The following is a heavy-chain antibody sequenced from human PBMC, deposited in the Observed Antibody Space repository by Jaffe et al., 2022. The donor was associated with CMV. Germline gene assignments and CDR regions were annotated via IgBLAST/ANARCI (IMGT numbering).Heavy chain of an antibody. D-gene: IGHD3-22*01. V-gene: IGHV3-72*01. Sequence: EVQLVESGGGLVQPGGSLRLSCAASGFTFSDHYMDWVRQAPGKRLEWVGRIRNKANSYTTEYVASVKGRFTISRDDSSNSLSLQMNSLNTEDTAVYYCVRGPNKYVSSTYYYPFDYWGQGILVAVSS. CDR2: IRNKANSYTT. CDR1: GFTFSDHY. CDR3: VRGPNKYVSSTYYYPFDY. J-gene: IGHJ4*02.